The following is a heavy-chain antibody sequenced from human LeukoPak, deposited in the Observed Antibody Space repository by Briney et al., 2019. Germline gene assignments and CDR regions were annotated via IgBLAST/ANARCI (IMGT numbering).Heavy chain of an antibody. CDR2: NTGSGDT. V-gene: IGHV3-23*01. D-gene: IGHD1-26*01. CDR3: AKNLLGSGSYSWYFDL. CDR1: GFTFSSYG. Sequence: PGGSLRLSCAASGFTFSSYGLSWVRQAPAKGLEWVSSNTGSGDTKHVDSVRGRFTISRDNSKSTLYLQMNSLRAEDTAVYYCAKNLLGSGSYSWYFDLWGRGTLVTVSS. J-gene: IGHJ2*01.